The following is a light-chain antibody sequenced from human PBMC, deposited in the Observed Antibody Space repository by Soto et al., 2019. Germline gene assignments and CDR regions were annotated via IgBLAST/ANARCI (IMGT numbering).Light chain of an antibody. CDR3: SSYTSSSTLYYV. CDR1: SSDVVGYNY. CDR2: DVS. V-gene: IGLV2-14*01. Sequence: QSALTQPASVSGSPGQSITISCTGTSSDVVGYNYVSWYQQHPGKAPKLMIYDVSNRPSGVSNRFSGSKSGNTASLTISGLQAEDEADYYCSSYTSSSTLYYVFGTGTKLTVL. J-gene: IGLJ1*01.